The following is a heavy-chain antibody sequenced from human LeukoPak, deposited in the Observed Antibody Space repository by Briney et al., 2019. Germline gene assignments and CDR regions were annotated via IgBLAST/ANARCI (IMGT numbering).Heavy chain of an antibody. Sequence: ASVKVSCKASGYTFTSYGISWVRQAPGQGLEWMGWISAYNGNTNYAQKLQGRVTMTRDTSISTAYMELSRLRSDDTAEYYCARVGRYCSSTSCVGWFDPWGQGTLVTVSS. J-gene: IGHJ5*02. V-gene: IGHV1-18*01. CDR3: ARVGRYCSSTSCVGWFDP. D-gene: IGHD2-2*01. CDR1: GYTFTSYG. CDR2: ISAYNGNT.